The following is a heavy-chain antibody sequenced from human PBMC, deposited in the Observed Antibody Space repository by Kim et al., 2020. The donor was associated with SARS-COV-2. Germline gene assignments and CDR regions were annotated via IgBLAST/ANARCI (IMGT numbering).Heavy chain of an antibody. J-gene: IGHJ4*02. D-gene: IGHD6-19*01. V-gene: IGHV3-33*01. CDR3: ARDAAVADFLDY. Sequence: YYEDSVKDRITISRDKYKNTLYLQMNSLRAEDTAVYYCARDAAVADFLDYWGQGTLVTVSS.